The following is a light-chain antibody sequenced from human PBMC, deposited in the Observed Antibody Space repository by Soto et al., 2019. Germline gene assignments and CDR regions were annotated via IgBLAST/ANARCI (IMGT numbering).Light chain of an antibody. J-gene: IGKJ1*01. CDR2: DAF. CDR1: QSVSAY. V-gene: IGKV3-11*01. Sequence: ENVLTQSPGALSLSPGENATLSCRATQSVSAYFAWYQQKLGQAPRLLIYDAFKRAAGVPARFSGSGSGTDLTLSISSLEPEDFAVYFCQQRGTWPPSVGQGTKVEVK. CDR3: QQRGTWPPS.